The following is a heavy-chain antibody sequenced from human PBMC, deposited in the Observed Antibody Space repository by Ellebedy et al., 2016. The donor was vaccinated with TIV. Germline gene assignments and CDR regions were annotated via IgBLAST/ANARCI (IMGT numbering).Heavy chain of an antibody. CDR3: ARREVSGYYYGMDV. CDR1: GGTFSSYA. CDR2: IIPIFGTA. Sequence: SVKVSXKASGGTFSSYAISWVRQAPGQGLEWMGGIIPIFGTANYAQKFQGRVTITADKSTSTAYMELSSLRSEDTAVYYCARREVSGYYYGMDVWGQGTTVTVSS. V-gene: IGHV1-69*06. D-gene: IGHD3-10*01. J-gene: IGHJ6*02.